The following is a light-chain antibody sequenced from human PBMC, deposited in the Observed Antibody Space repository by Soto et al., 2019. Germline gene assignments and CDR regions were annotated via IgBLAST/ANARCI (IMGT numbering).Light chain of an antibody. V-gene: IGKV1-5*01. CDR1: QSISNK. Sequence: IQMTQSPSTLSASVGDRVTITCRASQSISNKLAWYQQKAGKAPKVLIYDASTLESGVPSRFSGSGSGTEFTLTISSLQPDDFATYYCQQLHDYPITFGQGTRLEIK. CDR2: DAS. CDR3: QQLHDYPIT. J-gene: IGKJ5*01.